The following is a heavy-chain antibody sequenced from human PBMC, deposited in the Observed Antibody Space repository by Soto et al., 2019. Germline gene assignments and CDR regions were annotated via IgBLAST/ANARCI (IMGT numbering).Heavy chain of an antibody. Sequence: PGGSLRLSCAASGFTFSNYEMNWVRQAPGKGLEWLSYITSGGDTIDYADSVKGRFTTSRDNAKNSLYLQMNSLRAEDTAIYYCARDLGRLAYFDYWGQGTLVTVSS. D-gene: IGHD1-26*01. CDR1: GFTFSNYE. J-gene: IGHJ4*02. CDR3: ARDLGRLAYFDY. CDR2: ITSGGDTI. V-gene: IGHV3-48*03.